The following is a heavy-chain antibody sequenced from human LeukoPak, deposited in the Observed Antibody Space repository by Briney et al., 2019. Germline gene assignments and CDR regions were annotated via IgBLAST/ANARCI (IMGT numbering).Heavy chain of an antibody. CDR1: GGSISSYY. CDR3: ARAYYYGSGSYYRRGGIFNY. D-gene: IGHD3-10*01. CDR2: IYYSGST. V-gene: IGHV4-59*08. J-gene: IGHJ4*02. Sequence: SETLSLTCTVSGGSISSYYWSWIRQPPGKGLEWIGYIYYSGSTNYNPSLKSRVTISVDTSKNQFSLKLSSVTAADTAVYYCARAYYYGSGSYYRRGGIFNYWGQGTLVTVSS.